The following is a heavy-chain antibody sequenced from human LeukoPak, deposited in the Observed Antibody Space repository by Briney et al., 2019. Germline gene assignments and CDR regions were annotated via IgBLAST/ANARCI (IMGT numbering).Heavy chain of an antibody. CDR3: ARLRGAEYFQH. CDR2: IYKTGST. CDR1: GGSISSSSYY. J-gene: IGHJ1*01. D-gene: IGHD5-12*01. Sequence: PSETLSLTCTVSGGSISSSSYYWGWIRQPPGKGLEWIGSIYKTGSTYNPSLKSRVTISVDTSKNQLSLKLSSVTAADTAVYYCARLRGAEYFQHWGQGTLVSIFS. V-gene: IGHV4-39*01.